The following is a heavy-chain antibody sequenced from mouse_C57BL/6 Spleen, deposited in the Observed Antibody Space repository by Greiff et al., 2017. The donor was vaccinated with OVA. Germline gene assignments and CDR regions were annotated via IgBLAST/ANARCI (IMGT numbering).Heavy chain of an antibody. V-gene: IGHV1-62-2*01. CDR3: ARHDFYGSGYPYYFDY. J-gene: IGHJ2*01. CDR2: IYPGSGSI. CDR1: GYTFTEYT. D-gene: IGHD1-1*01. Sequence: VQLQQSGAELVKPGASVKPSCKASGYTFTEYTIHWVKQRSGQGLEWIGWIYPGSGSIKYNEKFKDKATLTADKSSSTAYMELSRMTSDDSAVYFCARHDFYGSGYPYYFDYWGQGTTLTVSS.